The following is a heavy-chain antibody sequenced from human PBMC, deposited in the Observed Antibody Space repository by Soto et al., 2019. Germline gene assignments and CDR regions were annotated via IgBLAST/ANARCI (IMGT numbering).Heavy chain of an antibody. CDR1: GGSVSSGGYF. V-gene: IGHV4-61*03. CDR2: ISYSGST. J-gene: IGHJ4*02. Sequence: QVQLQESGPGLVKPSETLSLTCTVSGGSVSSGGYFWSWIRQPPGKGLEWIGYISYSGSTKYNPSRGSRVTISVDTSNETFSLKLASVTAADTAVYYCARAPYSSGWPDSWGQGTLVTVSS. CDR3: ARAPYSSGWPDS. D-gene: IGHD6-19*01.